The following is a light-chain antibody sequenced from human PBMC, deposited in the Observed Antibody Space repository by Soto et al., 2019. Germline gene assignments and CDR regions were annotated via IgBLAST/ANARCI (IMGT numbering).Light chain of an antibody. CDR2: GAS. Sequence: EIVLTQSPGTLSLSPGERAALSCRASQSVSSSYLAWYQQKPGQAPRLLIHGASSRATGIPDRFSGSGSGTDFTLTISGLQPEDFATYYCQQSYSTPRTFGQGTKVDIK. J-gene: IGKJ1*01. CDR3: QQSYSTPRT. V-gene: IGKV3-20*01. CDR1: QSVSSSY.